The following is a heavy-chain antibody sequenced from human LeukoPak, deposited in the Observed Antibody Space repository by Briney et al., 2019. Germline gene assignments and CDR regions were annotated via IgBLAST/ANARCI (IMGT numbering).Heavy chain of an antibody. CDR1: GFTFSVYG. CDR2: ISSVSTNI. D-gene: IGHD6-6*01. J-gene: IGHJ4*02. Sequence: GGSLRLSCEASGFTFSVYGMNWVRQAPGKGLEWVSYISSVSTNIHYADSVKGRFSISRDNAKNSLYLQMDSLRGDDTAVYYCARDRPGAVRMDCWGQGTLVTVSS. V-gene: IGHV3-48*04. CDR3: ARDRPGAVRMDC.